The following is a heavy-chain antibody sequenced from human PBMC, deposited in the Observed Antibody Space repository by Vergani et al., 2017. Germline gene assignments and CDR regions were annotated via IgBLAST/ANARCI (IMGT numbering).Heavy chain of an antibody. CDR2: INHSEST. CDR3: ARGAGVSYLAYCDY. D-gene: IGHD2-8*01. CDR1: GGSFSGYY. Sequence: QVQLQQWGAGLLKPSETLSLTCAVYGGSFSGYYWSWIRQPPGKGLEWIGEINHSESTNYNPSLKSRVTISVDTSKNQFSLKLSSVTAADTAVYYCARGAGVSYLAYCDYWGQGTLVTVSS. J-gene: IGHJ4*02. V-gene: IGHV4-34*01.